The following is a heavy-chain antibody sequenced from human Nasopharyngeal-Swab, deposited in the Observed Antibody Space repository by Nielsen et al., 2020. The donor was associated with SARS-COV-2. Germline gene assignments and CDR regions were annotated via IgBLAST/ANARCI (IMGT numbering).Heavy chain of an antibody. CDR3: ARAQGSYYYDSSGYYYYYYYGMDV. D-gene: IGHD3-22*01. CDR1: GGPISSYY. Sequence: GSLTLSCTVSGGPISSYYWRWIRQPPGKGLEWIGYIYYSGSTNYNPSLKSRVTISVDTSKNQFSLKLSSVTAADTAVYYCARAQGSYYYDSSGYYYYYYYGMDVWGQGTTVTVSS. J-gene: IGHJ6*02. CDR2: IYYSGST. V-gene: IGHV4-59*13.